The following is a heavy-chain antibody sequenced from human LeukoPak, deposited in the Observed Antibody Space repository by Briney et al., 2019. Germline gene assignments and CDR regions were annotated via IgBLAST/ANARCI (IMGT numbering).Heavy chain of an antibody. D-gene: IGHD1-14*01. CDR1: GGSFSGYY. J-gene: IGHJ3*02. CDR2: INHGGST. V-gene: IGHV4-34*01. CDR3: AREGVGIRGRHAFDI. Sequence: PSESLSLTCAVYGGSFSGYYWSWIRQPPGKGLEWIGEINHGGSTNYNPSLKSRVTISVETSKNQFSLKLSSVTAADTSVYYCAREGVGIRGRHAFDIWGQGTMVTVSS.